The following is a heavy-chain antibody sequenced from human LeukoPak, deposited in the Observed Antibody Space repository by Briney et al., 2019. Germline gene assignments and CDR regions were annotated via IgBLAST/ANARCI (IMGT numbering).Heavy chain of an antibody. V-gene: IGHV3-48*04. Sequence: GGSLRLSCAASGFTFSSYSMNWVRQAPGKGLEWVSYISSSGSTIYYADSVKGRFTISRDNAKNSLYLQMNSLRAEDTAVYYCARVRLGGFDYWGQGTLVTVSS. CDR1: GFTFSSYS. J-gene: IGHJ4*02. CDR2: ISSSGSTI. D-gene: IGHD3-10*01. CDR3: ARVRLGGFDY.